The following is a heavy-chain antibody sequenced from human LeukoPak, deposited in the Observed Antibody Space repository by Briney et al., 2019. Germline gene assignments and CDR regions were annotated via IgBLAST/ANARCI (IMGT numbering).Heavy chain of an antibody. V-gene: IGHV4-59*12. CDR2: IYYSGST. D-gene: IGHD4-23*01. J-gene: IGHJ3*02. Sequence: SETLSLTCTVSGGSISSYYWSWIRQPPGKGLEWIGYIYYSGSTNYNPSLKSRVTISVDTSKNQFSLKLSSVTAADTAVYYCARDFFDYGGNPGAFDIWGQGTMVTVSS. CDR3: ARDFFDYGGNPGAFDI. CDR1: GGSISSYY.